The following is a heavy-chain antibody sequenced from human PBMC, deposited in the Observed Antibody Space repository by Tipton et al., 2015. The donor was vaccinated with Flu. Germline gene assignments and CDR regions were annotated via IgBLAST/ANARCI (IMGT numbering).Heavy chain of an antibody. CDR3: AKGSQWLVPNNWFDP. V-gene: IGHV3-23*01. D-gene: IGHD6-19*01. CDR2: ISGGGGST. Sequence: SLRLSCAASGFTFSSYWMNWVRQAPGKGLEWVSGISGGGGSTYCADSVKGRFTISRDNSKNTLYLQMNSLRAEDTAVYYCAKGSQWLVPNNWFDPWGQGTLVTVSS. CDR1: GFTFSSYW. J-gene: IGHJ5*02.